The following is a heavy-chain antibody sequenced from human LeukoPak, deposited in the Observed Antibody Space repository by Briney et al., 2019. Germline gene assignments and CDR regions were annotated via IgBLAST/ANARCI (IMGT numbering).Heavy chain of an antibody. V-gene: IGHV4-39*01. J-gene: IGHJ6*03. D-gene: IGHD3-16*02. CDR3: AKLRLGELSFYYYYYYMDV. Sequence: SETLSLTCTVSGGSISSSSYYWGWIRQPPGKGLEWIGSIYYSGSTYYNPSLKSRVTISVDTSKNQFSLKLSSVTAADTAVYYCAKLRLGELSFYYYYYYMDVWGKGTTVTVSS. CDR2: IYYSGST. CDR1: GGSISSSSYY.